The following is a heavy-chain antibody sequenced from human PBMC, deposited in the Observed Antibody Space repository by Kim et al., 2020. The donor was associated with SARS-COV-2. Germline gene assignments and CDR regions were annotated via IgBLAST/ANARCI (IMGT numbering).Heavy chain of an antibody. D-gene: IGHD2-2*01. CDR1: GGSISSYY. V-gene: IGHV4-59*01. CDR3: ARDSVVVPADNYYYGMDV. CDR2: IYYSGST. J-gene: IGHJ6*02. Sequence: SETLSLTCTVSGGSISSYYWSWIRQPPGKGLEWIGYIYYSGSTNYNPSLKSRVTISVDTSKNQFSLKLSSVTAADTAVYYCARDSVVVPADNYYYGMDVWGQGTTVTVSS.